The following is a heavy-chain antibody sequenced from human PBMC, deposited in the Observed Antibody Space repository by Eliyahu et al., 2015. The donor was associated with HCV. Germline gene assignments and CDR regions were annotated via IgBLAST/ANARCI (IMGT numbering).Heavy chain of an antibody. D-gene: IGHD5-24*01. Sequence: QVQLVESGGGVVQPGRSLRLSCAASGFTFSSYGMHWVRQAPGKGLEWVAVISYDGSNKYYADSVKGRFTISRDNSKNTLYLQMNSLRAEDTAVYYCAKVLAFEMATIYNFDYWGQGTLVTVSS. CDR2: ISYDGSNK. CDR3: AKVLAFEMATIYNFDY. CDR1: GFTFSSYG. V-gene: IGHV3-30*18. J-gene: IGHJ4*02.